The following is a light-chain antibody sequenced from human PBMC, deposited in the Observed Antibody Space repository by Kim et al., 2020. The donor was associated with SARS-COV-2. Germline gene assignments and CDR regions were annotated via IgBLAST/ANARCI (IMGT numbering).Light chain of an antibody. CDR2: GAS. CDR3: QQYNNWRLT. J-gene: IGKJ4*01. CDR1: QSVSSN. Sequence: EIVMTQSPATLSVSPGERATLSCKASQSVSSNLAWYQQKPGQAPRLLIYGASTRATGIPARFSGSGSGTEFTLTISRLQYEDFAVYYCQQYNNWRLTFGGGNKLEVK. V-gene: IGKV3-15*01.